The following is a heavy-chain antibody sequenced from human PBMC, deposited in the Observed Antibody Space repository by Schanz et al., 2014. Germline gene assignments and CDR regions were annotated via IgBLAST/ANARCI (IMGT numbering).Heavy chain of an antibody. V-gene: IGHV3-23*01. D-gene: IGHD2-15*01. CDR1: GFIFGSSV. CDR3: AKTPREYCNYDNCPNWFDS. J-gene: IGHJ5*01. Sequence: EVPLLESGGGLIQPGGSLRLSCAASGFIFGSSVMAWVRQAPGKGLEWVSAISASGGTTYYADSVKGRFTISRDNSKNTLYLQMNSLRAEDTAVYYCAKTPREYCNYDNCPNWFDSWGQGTLVTASS. CDR2: ISASGGTT.